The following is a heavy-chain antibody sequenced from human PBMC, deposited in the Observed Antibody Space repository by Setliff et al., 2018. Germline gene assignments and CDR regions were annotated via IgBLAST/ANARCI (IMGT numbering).Heavy chain of an antibody. CDR2: INRNGGRI. V-gene: IGHV3-20*04. Sequence: PGGSLRLSCAAPGFTFDDYVMSWVRQAPGKGLEWVSDINRNGGRIGYADPVKGRFTISRDNAKNSLYLQMNSLGAEDTALYYCAPHSRSSDWRALDYWGQGTLVTVSS. D-gene: IGHD2-2*01. J-gene: IGHJ4*02. CDR3: APHSRSSDWRALDY. CDR1: GFTFDDYV.